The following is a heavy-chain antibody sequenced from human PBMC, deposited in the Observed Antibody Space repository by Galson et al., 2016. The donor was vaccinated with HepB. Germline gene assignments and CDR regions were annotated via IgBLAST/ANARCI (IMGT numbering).Heavy chain of an antibody. V-gene: IGHV1-18*01. D-gene: IGHD1-1*01. CDR1: GYTFNTYG. J-gene: IGHJ4*02. Sequence: SVKVSCKASGYTFNTYGMSWVRQAPGQGLEWMGWISTYSGNTNYAQTLQGRVTMTTDTSTNTAYMELRSLGSDDTAVYYCARDDDWNLDYWGQGTLVTVSS. CDR2: ISTYSGNT. CDR3: ARDDDWNLDY.